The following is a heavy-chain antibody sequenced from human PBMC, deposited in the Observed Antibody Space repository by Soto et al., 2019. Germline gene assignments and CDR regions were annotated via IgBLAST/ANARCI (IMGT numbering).Heavy chain of an antibody. CDR1: GGTFSSYT. Sequence: SVKVSCKASGGTFSSYTISWVRQAPGQGLEWMGRIIPILGIANYAQKFQGRVTITADKSTSTAYMELSSLRSEDTAVYYCAREGYDSSGYQYYFDYWGQGTLVTVSS. V-gene: IGHV1-69*04. D-gene: IGHD3-22*01. J-gene: IGHJ4*02. CDR2: IIPILGIA. CDR3: AREGYDSSGYQYYFDY.